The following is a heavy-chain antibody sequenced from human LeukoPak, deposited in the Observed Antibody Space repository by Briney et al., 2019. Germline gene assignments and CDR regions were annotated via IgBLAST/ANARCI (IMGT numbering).Heavy chain of an antibody. CDR1: GGTFSSYA. CDR2: VIPIFGTA. V-gene: IGHV1-69*06. Sequence: GSSVKVPCKASGGTFSSYAISWVRQAPGQGLGWMGGVIPIFGTANYAQKFQGRVTITADKSTSTAYMELSSLRSEDTAVYYCARGRTPATVTKYFDYWGQGTLVTVSS. D-gene: IGHD4-17*01. J-gene: IGHJ4*02. CDR3: ARGRTPATVTKYFDY.